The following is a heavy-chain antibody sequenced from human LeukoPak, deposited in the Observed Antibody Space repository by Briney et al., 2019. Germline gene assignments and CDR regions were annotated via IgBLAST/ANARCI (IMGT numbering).Heavy chain of an antibody. J-gene: IGHJ4*02. D-gene: IGHD6-13*01. CDR3: ARQTSSSWFFDY. V-gene: IGHV4-39*01. CDR2: INYSGSN. CDR1: GGSISSSNYY. Sequence: SETLSLTCTVSGGSISSSNYYWAWIRHPPGQGLEWIRSINYSGSNYYNPSLKSRVTTSVDTSKNQSSLKMSSVTAADTAVYYCARQTSSSWFFDYWGQGTLVTVSS.